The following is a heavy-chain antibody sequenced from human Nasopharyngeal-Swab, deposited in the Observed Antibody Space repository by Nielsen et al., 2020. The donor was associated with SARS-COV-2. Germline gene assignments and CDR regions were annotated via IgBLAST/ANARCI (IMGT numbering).Heavy chain of an antibody. CDR2: ISGSGGNT. D-gene: IGHD6-13*01. CDR3: AKHAAYTNSWHHFDY. CDR1: GFTFSSYA. V-gene: IGHV3-23*01. Sequence: GESLKISCAASGFTFSSYAMSWVRQAPGKGPEWVSAISGSGGNTYYADSAKGRFSISRDNSKSTLYLQMNSLRAEDTAVYYCAKHAAYTNSWHHFDYWGQGTLVTVSS. J-gene: IGHJ4*02.